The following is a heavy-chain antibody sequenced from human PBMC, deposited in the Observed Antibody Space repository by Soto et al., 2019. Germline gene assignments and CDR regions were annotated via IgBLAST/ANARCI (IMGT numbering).Heavy chain of an antibody. CDR3: ARGPEDCSGGSCYEVPPPGWFDP. CDR2: INPNSGGT. CDR1: GYTFTGYY. D-gene: IGHD2-15*01. V-gene: IGHV1-2*04. J-gene: IGHJ5*02. Sequence: ASVKVSCKASGYTFTGYYMHWVRQAPGQGLEWMGWINPNSGGTNYAQKFQGWVTMTRDTSISTAYMELSRLRSDDTAVYYCARGPEDCSGGSCYEVPPPGWFDPWGQGTLVTVSS.